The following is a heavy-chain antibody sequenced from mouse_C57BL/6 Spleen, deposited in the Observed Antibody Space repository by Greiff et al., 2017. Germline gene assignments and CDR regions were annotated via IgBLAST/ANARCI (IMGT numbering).Heavy chain of an antibody. CDR3: TRDYYGSSYEAMDY. J-gene: IGHJ4*01. CDR2: IDPETGGT. D-gene: IGHD1-1*01. CDR1: GYTFTDYE. V-gene: IGHV1-15*01. Sequence: LVESGAELVRPGASVTLSCKASGYTFTDYEMHWVKQTPVHGLEWIGAIDPETGGTAYNQKFKGKAILTADKSSSTAYMELRSLTSEDSAVYYCTRDYYGSSYEAMDYWGQGTSVTVSS.